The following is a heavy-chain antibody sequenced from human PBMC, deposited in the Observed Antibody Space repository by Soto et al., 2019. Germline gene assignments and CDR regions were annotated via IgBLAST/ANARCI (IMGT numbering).Heavy chain of an antibody. V-gene: IGHV1-46*01. CDR1: GFTLTNYY. Sequence: VQLVQSGAEVTKPGASVKVSCKASGFTLTNYYFHWVRQAPGQGLEWMGIINPNGCVTNTAQKVRGRFTISWDTSTTTLYMELRSLRSDDTAVYYCGRIFVVTAIDSWGQGTLGTVSS. CDR3: GRIFVVTAIDS. D-gene: IGHD2-21*02. CDR2: INPNGCVT. J-gene: IGHJ4*02.